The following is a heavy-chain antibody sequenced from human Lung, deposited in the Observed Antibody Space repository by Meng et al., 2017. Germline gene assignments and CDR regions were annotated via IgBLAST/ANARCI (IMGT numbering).Heavy chain of an antibody. D-gene: IGHD4-11*01. V-gene: IGHV4-34*01. Sequence: VQFQQWGAGLLKPSDTLSLTCVVSGGSFSDYYWSWIRQPPGKGLEWIGEINHSGSTNYNPSLESRATISVDTSQNNLSLKLSSVTAADSAVYYCARGPTTMAHDFDYWGQGTLVTVSS. CDR1: GGSFSDYY. J-gene: IGHJ4*02. CDR2: INHSGST. CDR3: ARGPTTMAHDFDY.